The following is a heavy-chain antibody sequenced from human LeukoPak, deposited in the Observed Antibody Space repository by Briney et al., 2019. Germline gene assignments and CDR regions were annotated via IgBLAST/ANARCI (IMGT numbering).Heavy chain of an antibody. CDR3: ARPRSPGAYYYYPMDV. CDR2: LQSDGITT. V-gene: IGHV3-74*01. D-gene: IGHD1-26*01. J-gene: IGHJ6*02. CDR1: GFTFTNYW. Sequence: GGSLRLSCAVSGFTFTNYWMHWVRQPPGKGLVWVSCLQSDGITTRYADSVKGRFTISRDTAKNTLYLQMSSLRAEDTAVYYCARPRSPGAYYYYPMDVWGQGTTVTVSS.